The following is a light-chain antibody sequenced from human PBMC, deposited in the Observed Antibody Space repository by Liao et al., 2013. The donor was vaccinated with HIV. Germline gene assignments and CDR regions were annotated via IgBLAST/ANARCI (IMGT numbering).Light chain of an antibody. CDR1: KLGDKY. Sequence: SYELTQPPSVSVSPGQTAIITCSGDKLGDKYTCWYQQKPGQSPVLVIYQDNKRPFGIPERFSGSNSGNTATLTINGTQAMDEADYYCQTWDIGTGVFGTGTKVTV. CDR3: QTWDIGTGV. V-gene: IGLV3-1*01. CDR2: QDN. J-gene: IGLJ1*01.